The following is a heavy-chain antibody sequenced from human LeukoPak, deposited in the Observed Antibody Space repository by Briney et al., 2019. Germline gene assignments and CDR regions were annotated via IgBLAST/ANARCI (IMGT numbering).Heavy chain of an antibody. J-gene: IGHJ4*02. V-gene: IGHV3-21*01. CDR2: ISSSSSYI. Sequence: GGSLRLSCAASGFTFSSYSMNWVHQAPGKGLEWVSSISSSSSYIYYADSVKGRFTISRDNAKNSLYLQMNSLRAEDTAVYYCARDIVLGDYADEGFDYWGQGTLVTVSS. CDR1: GFTFSSYS. CDR3: ARDIVLGDYADEGFDY. D-gene: IGHD4-17*01.